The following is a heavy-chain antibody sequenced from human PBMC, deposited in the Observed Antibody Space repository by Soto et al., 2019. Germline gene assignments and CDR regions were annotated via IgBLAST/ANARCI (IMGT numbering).Heavy chain of an antibody. D-gene: IGHD6-13*01. V-gene: IGHV1-46*01. CDR3: ARVGLSGIAAGDAFDI. CDR2: INPSGGST. Sequence: ASVKVSCKASGYTFTSYYMHWVRQAPGQGLEWMGIINPSGGSTSYAQKFQGRVTMTRDTSTSTVYMELSSLRSEDTAVYYCARVGLSGIAAGDAFDIRAQRTTVTGSS. J-gene: IGHJ6*02. CDR1: GYTFTSYY.